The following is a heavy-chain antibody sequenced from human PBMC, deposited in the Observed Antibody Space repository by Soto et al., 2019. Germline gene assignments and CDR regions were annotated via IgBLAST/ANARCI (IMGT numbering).Heavy chain of an antibody. V-gene: IGHV4-31*03. CDR3: ARVGRENYDSSGYYGGTVGYFDY. CDR2: IYYSGST. Sequence: SETLSLTCTVSGGSISSGGYYWSWIRQHPGKGLEWIGYIYYSGSTYYNPSLKSRVTISVGTSKNQFSLKLSSVTAADTAVYYCARVGRENYDSSGYYGGTVGYFDYWGQGTLVTVSS. CDR1: GGSISSGGYY. J-gene: IGHJ4*02. D-gene: IGHD3-22*01.